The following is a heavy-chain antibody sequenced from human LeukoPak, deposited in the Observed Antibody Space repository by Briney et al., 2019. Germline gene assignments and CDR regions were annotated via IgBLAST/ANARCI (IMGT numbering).Heavy chain of an antibody. J-gene: IGHJ4*02. Sequence: ASVKVSCKASGGTFSNYAINWVRQAPGQGLEWMGGSIPFFGTGNYAQKFQGRVTITTDESTSTAYMELSSLRSEDTAVYYCARATWGAQSFDDWGQGTLVTVSS. CDR2: SIPFFGTG. CDR1: GGTFSNYA. D-gene: IGHD7-27*01. CDR3: ARATWGAQSFDD. V-gene: IGHV1-69*05.